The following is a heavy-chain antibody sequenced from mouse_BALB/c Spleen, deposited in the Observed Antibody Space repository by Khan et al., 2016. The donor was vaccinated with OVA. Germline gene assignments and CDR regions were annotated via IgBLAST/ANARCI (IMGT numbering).Heavy chain of an antibody. Sequence: EVQLQESGPSLVKPSQTLSLSCSVTGDSITSGFWNWIRKFPGNKFEYLGYITYSGNIYYNPSLKSRISITRDTSKSQYYLQSNSVTTEDTATYYCARSYGSWAMDYWGQGTSVTVSS. CDR1: GDSITSGF. D-gene: IGHD1-1*01. J-gene: IGHJ4*01. V-gene: IGHV3-8*02. CDR2: ITYSGNI. CDR3: ARSYGSWAMDY.